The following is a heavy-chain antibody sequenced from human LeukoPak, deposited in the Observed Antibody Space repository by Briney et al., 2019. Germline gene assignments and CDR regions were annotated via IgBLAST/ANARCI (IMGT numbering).Heavy chain of an antibody. CDR2: IIPILGIA. D-gene: IGHD6-13*01. J-gene: IGHJ3*02. CDR3: ARREQQLTAFDI. CDR1: GGTFSSYA. V-gene: IGHV1-69*04. Sequence: ASVKVSCKASGGTFSSYAISWVRQAPGQGLEWMGRIIPILGIANYAQKFQGRVTITADKSTSTAYMELSSLRSEDTAVYYCARREQQLTAFDIWGQGTMVTVSS.